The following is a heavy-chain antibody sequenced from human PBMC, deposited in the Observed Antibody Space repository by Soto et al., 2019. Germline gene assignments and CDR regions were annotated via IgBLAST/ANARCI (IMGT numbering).Heavy chain of an antibody. CDR3: ARGDEGGGDCDLGY. CDR1: GFTFSRYT. D-gene: IGHD2-21*01. CDR2: ISDEGNKK. J-gene: IGHJ4*02. Sequence: QVQLVESGGGVVQPGRSLRLSCAASGFTFSRYTMHWVRQAPGKGLEWMAFISDEGNKKYYADSVKGQFTISRDNSKTTLYLQMNSLRTEDTAVYYCARGDEGGGDCDLGYWGQGTLVTVSS. V-gene: IGHV3-30-3*01.